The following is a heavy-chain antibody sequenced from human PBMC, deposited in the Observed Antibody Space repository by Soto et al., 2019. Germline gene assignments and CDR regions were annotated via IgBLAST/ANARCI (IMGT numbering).Heavy chain of an antibody. CDR2: VRSKVYGGTT. Sequence: GGSLSLSCKASGFSFGDYAMNWFRQSPGEGLEGVGFVRSKVYGGTTDYAASVRGRFTISRDDSKSIAYLQMNSLTTDDTAVYYCARAGVEMTDFDFLYHGLDVCGRGTKVTFSS. V-gene: IGHV3-49*03. CDR1: GFSFGDYA. CDR3: ARAGVEMTDFDFLYHGLDV. D-gene: IGHD3-9*01. J-gene: IGHJ6*02.